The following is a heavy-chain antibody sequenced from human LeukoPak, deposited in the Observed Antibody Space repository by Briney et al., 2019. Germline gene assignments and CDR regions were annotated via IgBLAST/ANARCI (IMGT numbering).Heavy chain of an antibody. CDR1: GFTVSSNY. V-gene: IGHV3-66*01. CDR2: IYSGGST. Sequence: HPGGSLRLSCAASGFTVSSNYMSWVRQAPGKGLEWVSVIYSGGSTYYADSVKGRFTISRDNSKNTLYLQMNSLRAEDTAVYYCARDRSARFFDYWGQGTLVTVSS. J-gene: IGHJ4*02. D-gene: IGHD3-16*01. CDR3: ARDRSARFFDY.